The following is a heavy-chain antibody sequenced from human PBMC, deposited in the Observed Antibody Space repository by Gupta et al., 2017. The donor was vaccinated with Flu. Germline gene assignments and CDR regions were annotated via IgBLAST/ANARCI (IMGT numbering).Heavy chain of an antibody. CDR2: ITYDGSNQ. J-gene: IGHJ4*02. V-gene: IGHV3-30*18. CDR3: AKGGLHNWNYDGDY. Sequence: VQLVESGGGVVQAGRSLRLSCAAYGFTFCGYGMPWVSPAPGKGMAGVAVITYDGSNQWFVDSVRGRFTISRDNSKNTLYLQMNSLRPEDTAVYYCAKGGLHNWNYDGDYWGQGTLVTVSS. CDR1: GFTFCGYG. D-gene: IGHD1-7*01.